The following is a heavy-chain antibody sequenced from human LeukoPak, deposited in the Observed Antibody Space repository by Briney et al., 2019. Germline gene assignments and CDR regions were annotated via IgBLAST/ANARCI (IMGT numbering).Heavy chain of an antibody. CDR1: GYTFTSYG. Sequence: GASVKVSCKASGYTFTSYGISWVRQAPGQGLEWMGWISAYNGNTNYAQKLQGRVTMTTDTSTSTAYMELRSLRSDDTAVYYCASLNRITGTTDEDYYYYMDVWGKGTTVTVSS. CDR2: ISAYNGNT. D-gene: IGHD1-7*01. J-gene: IGHJ6*03. CDR3: ASLNRITGTTDEDYYYYMDV. V-gene: IGHV1-18*01.